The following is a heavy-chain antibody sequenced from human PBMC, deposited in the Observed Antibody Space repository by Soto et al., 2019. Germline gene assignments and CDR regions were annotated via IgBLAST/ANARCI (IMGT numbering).Heavy chain of an antibody. V-gene: IGHV3-64*01. D-gene: IGHD3-22*01. J-gene: IGHJ2*01. CDR3: ARGYYDSTGYYLSPSPDYWYFHL. CDR2: ISSDGGGT. Sequence: EVQLVESGGGLVQPGGSLRLSCAASAFTFSSHAMHWVRQAPGKGLEYVTAISSDGGGTYYANSVKGRFTISRDNSKNTLYLQMGSLRAEDTAVYYCARGYYDSTGYYLSPSPDYWYFHLWGRGALVTVSS. CDR1: AFTFSSHA.